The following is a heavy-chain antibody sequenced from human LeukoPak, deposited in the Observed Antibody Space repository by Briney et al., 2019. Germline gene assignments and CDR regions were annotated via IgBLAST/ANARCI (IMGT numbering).Heavy chain of an antibody. V-gene: IGHV1-8*01. CDR3: AIIYSGYNRAMGY. CDR1: GYTFASYD. D-gene: IGHD5-12*01. CDR2: MNPNSGNT. J-gene: IGHJ4*02. Sequence: ASVKISCKASGYTFASYDINWVRQATGQGLEWMGWMNPNSGNTGYAQKFQGRVTMTRNTSISTAYMELSNLRSEDTAVYYCAIIYSGYNRAMGYWGQGTPVTVSS.